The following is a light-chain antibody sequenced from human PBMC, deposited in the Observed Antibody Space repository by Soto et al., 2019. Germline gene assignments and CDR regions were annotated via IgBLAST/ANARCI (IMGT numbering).Light chain of an antibody. CDR3: QQRSNWPLT. CDR2: DAS. Sequence: EIVLTQSPATLSLSPGEGATLSCRASQSVNTYLAWYQQRPGQAPRLLMYDASNRATGIPARFSGRGSGTDFTLTIDSLEPEDFAVYYCQQRSNWPLTFGGGTKVEIK. V-gene: IGKV3-11*01. J-gene: IGKJ4*01. CDR1: QSVNTY.